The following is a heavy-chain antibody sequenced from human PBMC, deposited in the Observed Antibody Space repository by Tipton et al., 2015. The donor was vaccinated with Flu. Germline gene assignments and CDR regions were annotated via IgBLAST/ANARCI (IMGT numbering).Heavy chain of an antibody. V-gene: IGHV1-46*01. CDR2: IYPSDGSI. Sequence: QLVQSGAEVKKPGASVKVSCKASGYTFIAYYMHWVRQAPGQGLEWMGIIYPSDGSIIYAQKFQGRVTMTRDTSTSTVYMEVTSLRSEDTAVYYCARDPSPTMVEATILDYWGQGTLVTVSS. CDR3: ARDPSPTMVEATILDY. J-gene: IGHJ4*02. D-gene: IGHD1-26*01. CDR1: GYTFIAYY.